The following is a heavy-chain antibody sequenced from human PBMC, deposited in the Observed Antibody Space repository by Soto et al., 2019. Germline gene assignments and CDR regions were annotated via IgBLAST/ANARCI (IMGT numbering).Heavy chain of an antibody. CDR2: ISYDGSNK. V-gene: IGHV3-30-3*01. CDR1: GFTFSSYA. D-gene: IGHD3-22*01. CDR3: ARAAEGDTMID. Sequence: GESLKISCAASGFTFSSYAMHWVRQAPGKGLEWVAVISYDGSNKYYADSVKGRFTISRDNSKNTLYLQMNSLRAEDTAVYYCARAAEGDTMIDWGQGTLVTVSS. J-gene: IGHJ4*02.